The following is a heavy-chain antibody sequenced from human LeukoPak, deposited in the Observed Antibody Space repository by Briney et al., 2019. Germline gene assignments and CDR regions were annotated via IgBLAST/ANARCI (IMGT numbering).Heavy chain of an antibody. CDR1: RFTFSSYS. D-gene: IGHD2/OR15-2a*01. CDR3: ARGTEYGWLHP. V-gene: IGHV3-21*01. CDR2: ISSSSDYI. Sequence: GGSLRLSCAASRFTFSSYSMNWVRQAPGKGLEWVSSISSSSDYIYYADSVKGRFTISRDNARNSLYLQMNSLRVEDTAVYYCARGTEYGWLHPWGQGTLVTVSS. J-gene: IGHJ5*02.